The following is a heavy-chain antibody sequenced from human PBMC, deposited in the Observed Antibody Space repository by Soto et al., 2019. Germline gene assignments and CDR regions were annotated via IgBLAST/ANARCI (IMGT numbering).Heavy chain of an antibody. J-gene: IGHJ6*02. V-gene: IGHV4-31*03. D-gene: IGHD3-10*01. CDR1: GGSISSGGYY. CDR3: ARDTYGSGSSSYYGMDV. Sequence: SETLSLTCTVSGGSISSGGYYWSWIRQHPGKGLEWIGYIYYSGSIYYNPSLKSRVTISVDTSKNQFSLKLSSVTAADTAVYYCARDTYGSGSSSYYGMDVWGQGTTVTVSS. CDR2: IYYSGSI.